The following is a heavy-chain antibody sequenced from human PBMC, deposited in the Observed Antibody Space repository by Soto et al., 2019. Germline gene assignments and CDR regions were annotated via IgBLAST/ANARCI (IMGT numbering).Heavy chain of an antibody. D-gene: IGHD3-3*01. CDR2: ISYDGSNK. J-gene: IGHJ6*02. Sequence: GGSLRLSCAASGFTFSSYAMHWVRQAPGKGLEWVAVISYDGSNKYYADSVKGRFTISRDNSKNTLYLQMTSLRAQATAVYYCGREPRTIFGVTRHYGMDVWGQGTTVTVSS. CDR1: GFTFSSYA. V-gene: IGHV3-30-3*01. CDR3: GREPRTIFGVTRHYGMDV.